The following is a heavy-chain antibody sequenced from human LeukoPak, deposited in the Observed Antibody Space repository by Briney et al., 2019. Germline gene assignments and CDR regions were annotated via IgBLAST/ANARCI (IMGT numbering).Heavy chain of an antibody. CDR1: GFIFSDYY. CDR3: ATTARNSAWFKVIDY. CDR2: ISSSSSYT. J-gene: IGHJ4*02. D-gene: IGHD6-19*01. V-gene: IGHV3-11*03. Sequence: PGGSLRLSCAVSGFIFSDYYMGWIRQAPGKGLEWVSYISSSSSYTNYADSVKGRFTISRENVKNSLYLQMNSLRAEDTAVYYCATTARNSAWFKVIDYWGRGTLVTVSS.